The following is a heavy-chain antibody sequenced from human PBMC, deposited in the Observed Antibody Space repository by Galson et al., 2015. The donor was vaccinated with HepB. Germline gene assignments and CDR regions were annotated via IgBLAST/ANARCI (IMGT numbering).Heavy chain of an antibody. D-gene: IGHD5-18*01. CDR1: GYTFTSYA. V-gene: IGHV1-3*01. Sequence: SVKVSCKASGYTFTSYAMHWVRQAPGQRLEWMGWINAGNGNTKYSQKFRGRVTITRDTSASTAYMELSSLRSEDTAVYYCARGVYSYGNWFDPWGQGTLVTVSS. CDR2: INAGNGNT. CDR3: ARGVYSYGNWFDP. J-gene: IGHJ5*02.